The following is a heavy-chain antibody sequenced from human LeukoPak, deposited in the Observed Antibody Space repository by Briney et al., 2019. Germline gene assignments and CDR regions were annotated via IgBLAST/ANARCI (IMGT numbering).Heavy chain of an antibody. Sequence: GGSLRLSCAASGFTVSSNYMNWVRQAPGKGLEWVSVIYSGGNTYYADSVKGRFTIFRDNFKNTLYLQMNSLRAEDTAVYYCAASRYRSGWYMADYWGQGTLVTVSS. D-gene: IGHD6-19*01. J-gene: IGHJ4*02. CDR2: IYSGGNT. V-gene: IGHV3-66*01. CDR3: AASRYRSGWYMADY. CDR1: GFTVSSNY.